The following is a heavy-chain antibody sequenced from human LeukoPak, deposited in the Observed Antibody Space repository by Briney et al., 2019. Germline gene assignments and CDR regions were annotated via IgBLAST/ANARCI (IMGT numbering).Heavy chain of an antibody. Sequence: SETLSLTCTVSGGSVRTYYWSWIRQSPGKGLEWIGYIYSGSTNYNPSLKSRVTISVDASKNQCSLKLRSVTAADTAVYFCAGAHSNSFYFDFWGQGTLVSVSS. J-gene: IGHJ4*02. D-gene: IGHD4-11*01. CDR2: IYSGST. CDR3: AGAHSNSFYFDF. V-gene: IGHV4-59*02. CDR1: GGSVRTYY.